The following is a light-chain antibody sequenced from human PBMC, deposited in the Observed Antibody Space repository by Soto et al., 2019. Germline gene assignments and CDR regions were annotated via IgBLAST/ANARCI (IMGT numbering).Light chain of an antibody. Sequence: DIVMTQSPATLSGSPGERVTLSCRASQSVSNKLAWYQQKPGQAPRLLIYDASGRAGSVPARLSGSGSGTEFTLTISSLQSEDFAVYCCQQYDDWPPTSGQGTKVEIK. V-gene: IGKV3-15*01. CDR1: QSVSNK. CDR3: QQYDDWPPT. CDR2: DAS. J-gene: IGKJ1*01.